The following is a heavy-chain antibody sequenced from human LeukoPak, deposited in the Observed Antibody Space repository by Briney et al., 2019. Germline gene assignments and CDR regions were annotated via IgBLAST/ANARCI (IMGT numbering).Heavy chain of an antibody. CDR1: GFTFSSYS. CDR3: ARARITIFGVVTHFDY. D-gene: IGHD3-3*01. Sequence: GGSLRLSCAASGFTFSSYSMNWVRQAPEKGLEWVSSISSSSSYIYYADSVKGRFTISRDNAKNSLYLQMNSLRAEDTAVYYCARARITIFGVVTHFDYWGQGTLVTVSS. CDR2: ISSSSSYI. J-gene: IGHJ4*02. V-gene: IGHV3-21*01.